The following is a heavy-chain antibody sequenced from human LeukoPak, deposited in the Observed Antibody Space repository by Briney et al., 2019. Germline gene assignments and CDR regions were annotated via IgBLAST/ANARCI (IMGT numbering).Heavy chain of an antibody. CDR1: GGSISSGGFF. V-gene: IGHV4-31*03. J-gene: IGHJ6*03. Sequence: SETLSLTCTVSGGSISSGGFFWSWLRQRPEKGLEWVGYIYYSGSTYYNPSLKSRVTISVDASKNQFSLTLSSVTAADTAVYYCARVRAGTSVHSYYYYMDVWGRGTMVAVSS. CDR3: ARVRAGTSVHSYYYYMDV. CDR2: IYYSGST. D-gene: IGHD1-14*01.